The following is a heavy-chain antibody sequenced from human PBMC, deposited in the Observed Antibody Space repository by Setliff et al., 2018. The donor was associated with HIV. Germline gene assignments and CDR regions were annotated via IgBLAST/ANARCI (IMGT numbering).Heavy chain of an antibody. D-gene: IGHD3-22*01. CDR3: ARAFFFDTSGYRSYYHYMDV. CDR2: IHHSGTT. CDR1: GYSISSGYY. V-gene: IGHV4-38-2*01. J-gene: IGHJ6*03. Sequence: PSETLSLTCAVSGYSISSGYYWAWIRQSPGKGLDWIGSIHHSGTTYYNPSLKSRVTMSVDTSKNQFSLRLSSVTAADTATYYCARAFFFDTSGYRSYYHYMDVWGKGTTVTVSS.